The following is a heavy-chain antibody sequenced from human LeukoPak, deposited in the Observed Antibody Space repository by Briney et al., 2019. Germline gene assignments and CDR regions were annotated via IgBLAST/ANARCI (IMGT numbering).Heavy chain of an antibody. J-gene: IGHJ6*02. CDR3: ARERVTGTSYYYYYGMDV. Sequence: GGSLRLSCAASGFTFSSYAMHWVRQASGKGLEWVAVIWHDGSSKYYAASVKGRFTVSRDNSKNTLYLQINSLRAEDTAVYYCARERVTGTSYYYYYGMDVWGQGTTVTVSS. D-gene: IGHD6-19*01. CDR2: IWHDGSSK. V-gene: IGHV3-33*01. CDR1: GFTFSSYA.